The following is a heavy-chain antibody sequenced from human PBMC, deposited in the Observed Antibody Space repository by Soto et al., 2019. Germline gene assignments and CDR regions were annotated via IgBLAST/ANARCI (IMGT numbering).Heavy chain of an antibody. CDR1: GFTFSSYA. Sequence: GGSLRLSCAASGFTFSSYAMSWVRQAPGKGLEWVSAISGSGGSTYYADSVKGRFTISRDNSKNTLYLQMNSLRAEDTAVYYWAKDPLGYSYGEHYYYYYMDVWGKGTTVTVSS. V-gene: IGHV3-23*01. CDR2: ISGSGGST. CDR3: AKDPLGYSYGEHYYYYYMDV. D-gene: IGHD5-18*01. J-gene: IGHJ6*03.